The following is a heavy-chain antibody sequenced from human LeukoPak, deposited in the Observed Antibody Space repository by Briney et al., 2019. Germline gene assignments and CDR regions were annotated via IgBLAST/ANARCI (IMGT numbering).Heavy chain of an antibody. CDR1: GVSMSPYY. CDR2: IHTSGSN. Sequence: SETLSLTCAVSGVSMSPYYWAWIRQPPGKGLEWIGYIHTSGSNNQYPSLKSRVTISVDKSKNHFSLRLTSVPAADTAVYYCARLSAAVHLGAFDLWGQGTMVTVSS. V-gene: IGHV4-4*09. CDR3: ARLSAAVHLGAFDL. J-gene: IGHJ3*01. D-gene: IGHD3-3*01.